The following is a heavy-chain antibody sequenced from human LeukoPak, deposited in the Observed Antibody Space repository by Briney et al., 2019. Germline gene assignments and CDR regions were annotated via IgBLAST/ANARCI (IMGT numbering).Heavy chain of an antibody. D-gene: IGHD2-2*01. CDR1: GGSISSSSYY. V-gene: IGHV4-39*07. CDR3: ARDRGVVPRDNWFDP. Sequence: MTSETLSLTCTVSGGSISSSSYYWGWIRQPPGKGLEWIGSIYYSGSTYYNPSLKSRVTISVDTSKNQFSLKLSSVTAADTAVYYCARDRGVVPRDNWFDPWGQGTLVTVSS. J-gene: IGHJ5*02. CDR2: IYYSGST.